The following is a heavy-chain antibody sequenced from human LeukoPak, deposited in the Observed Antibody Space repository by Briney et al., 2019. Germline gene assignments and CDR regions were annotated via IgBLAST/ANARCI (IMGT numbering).Heavy chain of an antibody. J-gene: IGHJ4*02. D-gene: IGHD6-6*01. CDR3: ARGEVAALDY. Sequence: SETLSLTCAVYGGSFSGYYWSWIRQPPGKGLEWIGEINHSGSTNYNPSLKSRVTTSVDTSKNQFSLKLSSVTAADTAVYYCARGEVAALDYWGQGTLVTVSS. V-gene: IGHV4-34*01. CDR1: GGSFSGYY. CDR2: INHSGST.